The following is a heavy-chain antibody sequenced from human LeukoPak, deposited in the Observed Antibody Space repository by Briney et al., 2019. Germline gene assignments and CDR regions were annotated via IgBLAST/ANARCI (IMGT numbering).Heavy chain of an antibody. D-gene: IGHD1-1*01. CDR2: INPNGGGT. V-gene: IGHV1-2*06. CDR1: GYSFTDYY. J-gene: IGHJ5*02. CDR3: VRDQLVTTTEDWFDP. Sequence: GASVKVSCEASGYSFTDYYIHWVRQAPGQGLEWVGRINPNGGGTNYAQNFQGRVTMTRDTSISTAYMDLSSLRSDDTAVYYCVRDQLVTTTEDWFDPWGQGTLVTVSS.